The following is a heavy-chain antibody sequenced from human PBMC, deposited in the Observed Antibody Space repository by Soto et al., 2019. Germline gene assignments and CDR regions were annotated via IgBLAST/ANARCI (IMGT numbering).Heavy chain of an antibody. CDR3: ARAYYYGSGTLGWFDP. Sequence: PSETLSLTFAVSGDSISSGGYSWSWIRQPPGKGLEWIGYIYHSGSTYYNPSLKSRVTISVDRSKNQFSLKLSSVTAADTAVYYCARAYYYGSGTLGWFDPWGQGTLVTVSS. CDR1: GDSISSGGYS. CDR2: IYHSGST. J-gene: IGHJ5*02. D-gene: IGHD3-10*01. V-gene: IGHV4-30-2*01.